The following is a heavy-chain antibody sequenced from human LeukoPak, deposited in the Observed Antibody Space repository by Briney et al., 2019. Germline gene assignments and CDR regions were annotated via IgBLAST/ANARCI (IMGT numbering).Heavy chain of an antibody. D-gene: IGHD6-19*01. V-gene: IGHV4-61*01. CDR1: GGSVSSGSYY. Sequence: SETLSLTCTVSGGSVSSGSYYRSWIRQPPGKGLEWIGYTYYSGSTNYNPSLKSRVTISVDTSKNQFSLKLSSVTAADTAVYYCARDSPTTGYSSGWYEDDAFDIWGQGTMVTVSS. J-gene: IGHJ3*02. CDR2: TYYSGST. CDR3: ARDSPTTGYSSGWYEDDAFDI.